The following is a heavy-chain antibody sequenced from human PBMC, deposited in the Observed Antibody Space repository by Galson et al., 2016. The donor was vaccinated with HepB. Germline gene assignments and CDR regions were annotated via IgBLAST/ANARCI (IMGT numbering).Heavy chain of an antibody. J-gene: IGHJ4*02. Sequence: SETLSLTCNVSSGSISSNYWSWIRQPAGKGLEWIGRLRSSEDPIYNPSLMNRVTISVDTFRKQLSLSLSSVTAADTAVYYCARGFHLSMGIPIDIWGQGTLVIVPS. CDR1: SGSISSNY. V-gene: IGHV4-4*07. CDR3: ARGFHLSMGIPIDI. CDR2: LRSSEDP. D-gene: IGHD2-8*01.